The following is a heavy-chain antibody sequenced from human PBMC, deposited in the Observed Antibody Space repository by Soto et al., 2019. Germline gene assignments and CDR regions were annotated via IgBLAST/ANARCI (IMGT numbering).Heavy chain of an antibody. D-gene: IGHD3-3*01. J-gene: IGHJ4*02. Sequence: GGSLRLSCVVFEYTFSDAWMSWVRQAPGKGLEWVARINRKIDGETTDYAAPVEGRFTLARDDPKYTLYLQTSSLKIEATAVFFCTSDHWSWGQGTLVTVSS. CDR3: TSDHWS. CDR1: EYTFSDAW. V-gene: IGHV3-15*01. CDR2: INRKIDGETT.